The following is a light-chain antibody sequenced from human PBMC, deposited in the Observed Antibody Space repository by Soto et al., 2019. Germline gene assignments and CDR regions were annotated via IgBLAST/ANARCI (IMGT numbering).Light chain of an antibody. CDR1: QGISRW. CDR2: AAS. CDR3: QQYGSLPPT. J-gene: IGKJ1*01. Sequence: DVQLTRSPSSLSASVGDRVIITCRASQGISRWLAWYQQKPEKAPKSLIYAASTLQSGVPSRFSGSGSGTHFTLTISSLQPEDVATYYCQQYGSLPPTFGRGTKVEI. V-gene: IGKV1D-16*01.